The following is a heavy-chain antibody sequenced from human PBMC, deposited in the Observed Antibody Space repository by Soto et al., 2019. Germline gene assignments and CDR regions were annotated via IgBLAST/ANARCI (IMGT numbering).Heavy chain of an antibody. CDR2: ISYDGSNK. CDR1: GFTFSSYG. V-gene: IGHV3-30*18. J-gene: IGHJ6*02. D-gene: IGHD6-6*01. CDR3: AKDTYSSSSTYGMDV. Sequence: LRLSCAASGFTFSSYGMHWVRQAPGKGLEWVAVISYDGSNKYYADSVKGRFTISRDNSKNTLYLQMNSLRAEDTAVYYCAKDTYSSSSTYGMDVWGQGTTVTVSS.